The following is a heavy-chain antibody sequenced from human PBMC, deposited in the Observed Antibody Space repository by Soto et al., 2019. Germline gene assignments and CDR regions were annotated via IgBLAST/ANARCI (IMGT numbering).Heavy chain of an antibody. V-gene: IGHV3-23*01. Sequence: PGGSLRLSCAASGLTFSDYDMSWVRQAPGKGLEWVSAISSSGGSTYYADSVKGRFTISRDNSKNTLYLQMNSLRAEDTAVYYCAKDYRDTMVRGVRVDAFDIWGQGTMVTVSS. D-gene: IGHD3-10*01. J-gene: IGHJ3*02. CDR3: AKDYRDTMVRGVRVDAFDI. CDR1: GLTFSDYD. CDR2: ISSSGGST.